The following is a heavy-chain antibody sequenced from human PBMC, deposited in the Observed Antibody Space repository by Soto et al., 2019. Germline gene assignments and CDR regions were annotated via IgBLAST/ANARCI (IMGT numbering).Heavy chain of an antibody. CDR2: ISGTGGGT. D-gene: IGHD3-10*01. J-gene: IGHJ6*02. CDR1: GFTFSSYA. V-gene: IGHV3-23*01. Sequence: EVQLLESGGGLVQPGGSLRLSCTVSGFTFSSYAMTWVRQAPGKGRGGVSAISGTGGGTYYADSVKGRFTISRDNSKNTLYLQLDSLRVEDTALYYCAKDREWFGEFPYYYYGMNVWGQGTTVTVSS. CDR3: AKDREWFGEFPYYYYGMNV.